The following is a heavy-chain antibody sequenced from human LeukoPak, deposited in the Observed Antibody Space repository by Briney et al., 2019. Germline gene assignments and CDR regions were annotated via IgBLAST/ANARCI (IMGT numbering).Heavy chain of an antibody. CDR1: GFTFSSYS. D-gene: IGHD4-17*01. Sequence: GGSLRLSCAASGFTFSSYSMNWVRQAPGKGLEWVSYISSSSSTIYYADSVKGRFTISRDNAKNSLYLQMNSLRAEDTAVYYCARSTYGDYSPYMDVWGKGTTVTISS. J-gene: IGHJ6*03. V-gene: IGHV3-48*04. CDR3: ARSTYGDYSPYMDV. CDR2: ISSSSSTI.